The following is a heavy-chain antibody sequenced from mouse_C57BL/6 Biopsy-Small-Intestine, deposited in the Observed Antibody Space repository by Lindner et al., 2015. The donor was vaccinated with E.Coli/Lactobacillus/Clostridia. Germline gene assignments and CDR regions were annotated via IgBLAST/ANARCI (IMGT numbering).Heavy chain of an antibody. CDR1: GYAFSSSW. CDR3: ARWLLYYYGMDY. CDR2: IYPGDGDT. Sequence: VQLQESGPELVKPGASVKISCKASGYAFSSSWMNWVKQRPGKGLEWIGRIYPGDGDTNYNGKFKDKATLTADKSSSTAYMQLSSLTSEDSAVYFCARWLLYYYGMDYWGQGTSVTVSS. V-gene: IGHV1-82*01. J-gene: IGHJ4*01. D-gene: IGHD2-3*01.